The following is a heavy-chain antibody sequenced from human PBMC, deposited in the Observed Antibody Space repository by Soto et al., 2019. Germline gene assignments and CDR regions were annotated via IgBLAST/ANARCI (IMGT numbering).Heavy chain of an antibody. J-gene: IGHJ5*02. CDR3: ARDRRYYYDSSGYYPNWFDP. Sequence: QVQLVQSGAEVKKPGASVKVSCKASGYTFTSYGISWVRQAPGQGLEWMGWISAYNGNTNYAQKLQGRGTMTTVPSTSTAYMELRSLRSDDTAVYYCARDRRYYYDSSGYYPNWFDPWGQGTLVTVSS. CDR2: ISAYNGNT. V-gene: IGHV1-18*01. CDR1: GYTFTSYG. D-gene: IGHD3-22*01.